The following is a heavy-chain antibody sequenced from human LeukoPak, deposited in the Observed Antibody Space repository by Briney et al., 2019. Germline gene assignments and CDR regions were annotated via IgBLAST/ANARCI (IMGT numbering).Heavy chain of an antibody. CDR3: ARAPAEIGGYYPEYFRP. CDR2: IKSDGST. V-gene: IGHV3-74*01. CDR1: GFTFSRYW. Sequence: PGGSLRLSSAASGFTFSRYWMHWVRQAPGKGLVWVSRIKSDGSTNYADSVKGRFTISRDNAKNTVSLQMNSLRAEDTGVYYCARAPAEIGGYYPEYFRPWGQGTLVTVSS. J-gene: IGHJ1*01. D-gene: IGHD3-22*01.